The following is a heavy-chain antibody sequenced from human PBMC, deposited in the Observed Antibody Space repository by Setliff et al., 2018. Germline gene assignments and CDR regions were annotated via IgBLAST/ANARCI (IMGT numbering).Heavy chain of an antibody. CDR1: GVSVSRHY. D-gene: IGHD3-10*01. V-gene: IGHV4-4*08. CDR3: ARSLGSGSYYGSRPFHSDY. CDR2: IYTGGST. Sequence: PSETLSLTCIVSGVSVSRHYWSWIRQPPGKTLERIGYIYTGGSTTYNPSLKSRVTLSLDTSKNHLSLNLTSVTAADTAVYYCARSLGSGSYYGSRPFHSDYWGQGILVTVSS. J-gene: IGHJ4*02.